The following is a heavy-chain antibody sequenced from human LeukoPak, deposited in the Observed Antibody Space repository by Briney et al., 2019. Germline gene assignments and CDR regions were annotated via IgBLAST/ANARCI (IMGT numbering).Heavy chain of an antibody. D-gene: IGHD6-25*01. Sequence: PGGSLRLSRAASGFTFSSYAMSWVRQAPGKGLEWVSAISGSGGSTYYADSVKGRFTISRDNSKNTLYLQMNSLRAEDTAVYYCAREFWGPANYYYYYGMDVWGQGTTVTVSS. CDR2: ISGSGGST. J-gene: IGHJ6*02. V-gene: IGHV3-23*01. CDR1: GFTFSSYA. CDR3: AREFWGPANYYYYYGMDV.